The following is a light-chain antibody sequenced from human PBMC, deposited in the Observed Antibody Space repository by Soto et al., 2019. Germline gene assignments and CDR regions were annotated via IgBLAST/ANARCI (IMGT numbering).Light chain of an antibody. CDR1: QSVSSSY. J-gene: IGKJ1*01. V-gene: IGKV3-20*01. CDR2: GAS. CDR3: QRYGSSPWT. Sequence: EIVLTQSPGTLSLSPGERATLSCRASQSVSSSYLAWYQQKPGQAPRLLIYGASSRATGIPDRFSGSGSGTDFTXTXSRLXPEDXAVYYCQRYGSSPWTFGXXXRV.